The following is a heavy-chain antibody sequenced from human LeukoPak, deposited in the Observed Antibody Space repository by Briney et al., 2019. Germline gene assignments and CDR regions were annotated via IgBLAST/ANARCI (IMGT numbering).Heavy chain of an antibody. J-gene: IGHJ4*02. CDR3: VRVTTGTVDC. CDR2: IYYSGST. D-gene: IGHD4-17*01. Sequence: SETLSLTCTVSGGSISSYYWSWIRQPPGKGLEWIGYIYYSGSTNYNPPLKSRIITSVDMSKNQFSLKLSSVTAADTAVYYCVRVTTGTVDCWGQGTLVTVSS. CDR1: GGSISSYY. V-gene: IGHV4-59*01.